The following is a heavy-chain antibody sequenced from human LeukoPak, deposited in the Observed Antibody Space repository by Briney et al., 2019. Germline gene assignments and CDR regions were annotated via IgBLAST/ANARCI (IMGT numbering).Heavy chain of an antibody. CDR3: AREWAYGSGSYYPSYYFDY. V-gene: IGHV1-2*02. J-gene: IGHJ4*02. Sequence: ASVKVSYKASGYTFTGYYMHWVRQAPGQGLEWVGWINPKNGGSNYAQKFQGRVTMTRDRSISTAYMELSRLTSDDTAVYYCAREWAYGSGSYYPSYYFDYWGQGTLVTVSS. CDR1: GYTFTGYY. D-gene: IGHD3-10*01. CDR2: INPKNGGS.